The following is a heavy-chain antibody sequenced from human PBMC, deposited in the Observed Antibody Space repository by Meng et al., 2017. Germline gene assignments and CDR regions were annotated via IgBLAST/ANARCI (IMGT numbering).Heavy chain of an antibody. CDR1: GFTLGDYA. J-gene: IGHJ4*02. CDR2: IRSKAYGDTT. D-gene: IGHD3-10*01. CDR3: TRDLSVRGVIPYYFDY. V-gene: IGHV3-49*04. Sequence: QSLTLSSTASGFTLGDYAMSWVRQAPRNGLEWVGFIRSKAYGDTTEYAAAVKGRFTISRDDSKSIAYLQMNSLKAEDTAVYYYTRDLSVRGVIPYYFDYWGQGTLVTVSS.